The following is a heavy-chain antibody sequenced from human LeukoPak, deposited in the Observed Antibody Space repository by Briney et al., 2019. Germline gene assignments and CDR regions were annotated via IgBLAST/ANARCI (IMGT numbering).Heavy chain of an antibody. CDR1: GFTFSSYA. D-gene: IGHD3-10*01. V-gene: IGHV3-23*01. CDR2: ISGSGGST. Sequence: GGSLRLSCAASGFTFSSYAMSWVRQAPGKGLEWVSAISGSGGSTYYADSVKGRFTISRDNSKNTLYLQMKSLRAEDTAVYHCAKSGSGGGYYWGQGALVIVSS. CDR3: AKSGSGGGYY. J-gene: IGHJ4*02.